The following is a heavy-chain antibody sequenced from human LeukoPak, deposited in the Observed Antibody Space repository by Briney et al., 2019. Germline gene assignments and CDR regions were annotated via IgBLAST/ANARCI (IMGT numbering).Heavy chain of an antibody. D-gene: IGHD3-22*01. V-gene: IGHV3-23*01. CDR2: ISDSGDNT. Sequence: GGSLRLSCAASGFTFTYYAMSWVRQAPGMGLEWVSAISDSGDNTYYADSVKGRFTISRDNSKSTLYLQMNSLSVEDTAVYYCAKELDSDTTGSFDYWGQGALVTVSS. J-gene: IGHJ4*02. CDR1: GFTFTYYA. CDR3: AKELDSDTTGSFDY.